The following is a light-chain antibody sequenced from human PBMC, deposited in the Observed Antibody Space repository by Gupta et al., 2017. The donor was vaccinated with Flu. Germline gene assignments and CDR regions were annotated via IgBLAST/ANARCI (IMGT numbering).Light chain of an antibody. Sequence: AIQLTQSPSSLSASVGDSVTITCRTSKGNSNALAWYQQKPGKAPELLIYDASKLLSGVPSRFSGSGSGTDFTLTISSLQPEDFATYYCQQSNSFGPGTRVDIK. CDR3: QQSNS. CDR1: KGNSNA. J-gene: IGKJ3*01. CDR2: DAS. V-gene: IGKV1-13*02.